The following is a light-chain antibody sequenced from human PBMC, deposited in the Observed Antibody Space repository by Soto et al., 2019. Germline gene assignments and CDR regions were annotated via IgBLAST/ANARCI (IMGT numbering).Light chain of an antibody. CDR1: QSVSST. V-gene: IGKV3-15*01. J-gene: IGKJ1*01. CDR2: GAS. CDR3: QQYYSWPRT. Sequence: EILLTQSPATLSVSPGERATLSCLASQSVSSTLAWYQQKPGQAPRLLIYGASTRATDIPARFSGSGSGTEFTLTISSLQSEDFAVYYCQQYYSWPRTFGQGTKVDI.